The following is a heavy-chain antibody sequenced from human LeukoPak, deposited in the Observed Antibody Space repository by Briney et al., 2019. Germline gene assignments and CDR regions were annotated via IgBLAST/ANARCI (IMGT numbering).Heavy chain of an antibody. Sequence: ASVKVSCKASAYTFKTFYIHWVRQAPGQGLEWMGIINPSGGSTSYAQKFQGRVNMTSDMSTSTVYMEMSSLRSEDTAVYYCVRVTTDGGWVTNWFDPWGQGALVTVSS. V-gene: IGHV1-46*02. D-gene: IGHD6-19*01. J-gene: IGHJ5*02. CDR3: VRVTTDGGWVTNWFDP. CDR1: AYTFKTFY. CDR2: INPSGGST.